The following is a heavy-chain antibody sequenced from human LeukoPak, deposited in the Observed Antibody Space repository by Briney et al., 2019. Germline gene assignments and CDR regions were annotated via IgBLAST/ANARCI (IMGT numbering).Heavy chain of an antibody. J-gene: IGHJ3*02. CDR2: IYYNRST. Sequence: SETLSLTCTVSGGSISSSSYCWGWIRQPPGKGLEWIGSIYYNRSTNYNPSLKSRVTMSVDTSKNQFSLKLSSVTAADTAVYYCARDEGLMGAEAFDIWGQGTMVTVSS. CDR3: ARDEGLMGAEAFDI. V-gene: IGHV4-39*07. D-gene: IGHD1-26*01. CDR1: GGSISSSSYC.